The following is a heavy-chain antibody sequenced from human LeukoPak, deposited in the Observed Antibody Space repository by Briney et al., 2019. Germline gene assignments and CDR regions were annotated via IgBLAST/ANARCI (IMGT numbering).Heavy chain of an antibody. D-gene: IGHD6-13*01. CDR2: IYNSGST. CDR1: GDSFSYFY. V-gene: IGHV4-59*01. Sequence: SETLSLTCTVSGDSFSYFYWSWIRQPPGKGLEWIGYIYNSGSTNYNPSLKSRVTISLDTSKNQFSPKLSSVTAADTAVYYCARGVVAAAVDFWGQGTLVTVSS. J-gene: IGHJ4*02. CDR3: ARGVVAAAVDF.